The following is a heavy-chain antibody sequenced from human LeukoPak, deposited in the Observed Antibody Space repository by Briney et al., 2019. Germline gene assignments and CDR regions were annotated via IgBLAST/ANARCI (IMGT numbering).Heavy chain of an antibody. CDR2: IYSGVST. CDR3: AKNLGGGSGF. Sequence: GGSLRLSCATSGFTFGNYAMSWVRQAPGKGLEWVSVIYSGVSTYYTDSVKGRFTISRDTSKNTLYLQMNSLRAEDTAVYYCAKNLGGGSGFWGQGTLVTVSS. J-gene: IGHJ4*02. D-gene: IGHD3-10*01. CDR1: GFTFGNYA. V-gene: IGHV3-23*03.